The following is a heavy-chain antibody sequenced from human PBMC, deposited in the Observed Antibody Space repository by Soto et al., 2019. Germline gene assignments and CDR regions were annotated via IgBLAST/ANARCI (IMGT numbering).Heavy chain of an antibody. V-gene: IGHV1-69*13. D-gene: IGHD3-22*01. J-gene: IGHJ4*02. CDR3: ASLPSYYDSSGYYRGY. CDR1: GGTFSSYA. CDR2: IIPIFGTA. Sequence: SVKVSCKASGGTFSSYAISWVRQAPGQGLEWMGGIIPIFGTANYAQKFQGRVTITADESTSTAYMELSSLRSEDTAVYYCASLPSYYDSSGYYRGYWGQGTLVTVSS.